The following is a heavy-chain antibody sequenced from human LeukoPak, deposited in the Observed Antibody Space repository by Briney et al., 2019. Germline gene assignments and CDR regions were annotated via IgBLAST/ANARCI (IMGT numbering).Heavy chain of an antibody. Sequence: SVKVSCEASGGTFSSYAISWVRQAPGQGLEWMGGIIPIFGTANYAQKFQGRVTITADESTSTAYMELSSLRSEDTAVYYCASSKAVGSRFDYWGQGTLVTVSS. CDR3: ASSKAVGSRFDY. D-gene: IGHD3-10*01. J-gene: IGHJ4*02. CDR1: GGTFSSYA. V-gene: IGHV1-69*13. CDR2: IIPIFGTA.